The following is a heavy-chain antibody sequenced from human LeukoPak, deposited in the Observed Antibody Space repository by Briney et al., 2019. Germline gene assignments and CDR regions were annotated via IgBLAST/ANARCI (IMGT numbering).Heavy chain of an antibody. CDR1: GFTFSSYA. J-gene: IGHJ4*02. CDR3: AKDSSSYYYGSGSYDY. CDR2: ISDSGGST. Sequence: PGGSLRLSCAASGFTFSSYAMSWVRQAPGKGLEWVSAISDSGGSTYYADSVKGRFTISRDNSKNTLYLQMNSLRAEDTAVYYCAKDSSSYYYGSGSYDYWGQGTLVTVSS. V-gene: IGHV3-23*01. D-gene: IGHD3-10*01.